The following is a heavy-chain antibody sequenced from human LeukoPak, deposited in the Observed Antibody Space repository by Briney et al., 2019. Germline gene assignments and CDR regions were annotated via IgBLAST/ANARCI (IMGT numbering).Heavy chain of an antibody. Sequence: GGSLRLSCAASGFTFSKYWMLWVRHAPGKGLESVSRINTDGTVTTYADSVKGRYTVSRDNADNTMFLQMNSVRDEDTAVYYCATKQWLAPPPDSWGQGTPVTVSS. D-gene: IGHD6-19*01. CDR3: ATKQWLAPPPDS. J-gene: IGHJ4*02. CDR2: INTDGTVT. V-gene: IGHV3-74*01. CDR1: GFTFSKYW.